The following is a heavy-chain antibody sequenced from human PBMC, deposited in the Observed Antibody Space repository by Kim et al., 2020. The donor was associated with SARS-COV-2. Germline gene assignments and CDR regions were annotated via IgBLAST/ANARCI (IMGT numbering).Heavy chain of an antibody. Sequence: ASVKVSCKASGYTFTSYGISWVRQAPGQGLEWMGWIGAYNGNTNYAQKLQGRVTMTTDTSTSTAYMELRSLRSDDTAVYYCARGITMVRGVTQYYYYYYGMDVWGQGTTVTVSS. CDR3: ARGITMVRGVTQYYYYYYGMDV. V-gene: IGHV1-18*01. CDR1: GYTFTSYG. J-gene: IGHJ6*02. CDR2: IGAYNGNT. D-gene: IGHD3-10*01.